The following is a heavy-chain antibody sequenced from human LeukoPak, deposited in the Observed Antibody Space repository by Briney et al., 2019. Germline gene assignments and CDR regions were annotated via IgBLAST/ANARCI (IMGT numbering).Heavy chain of an antibody. CDR1: GGSISSSTYY. CDR2: IFYSGIT. D-gene: IGHD6-6*01. V-gene: IGHV4-39*01. J-gene: IGHJ4*02. Sequence: KPSETLSLTCTVSGGSISSSTYYWGWIRQPPGKGLEWIGSIFYSGITYYNPSLRSRVTISVDTSKNQFALKLSSVTAADTAVYYCARHFRQLEAINYWGQGTLVTVSS. CDR3: ARHFRQLEAINY.